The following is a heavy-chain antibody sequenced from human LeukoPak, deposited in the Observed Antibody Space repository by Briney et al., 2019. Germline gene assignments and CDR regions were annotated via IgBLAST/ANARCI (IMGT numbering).Heavy chain of an antibody. CDR2: ITPFNGNT. CDR1: GYTSTYRY. J-gene: IGHJ3*02. CDR3: AAGEWLFTI. V-gene: IGHV1-45*02. Sequence: SVKVSCKASGYTSTYRYLHWVRQAPGQALEWMGWITPFNGNTNYAQKFQDRVTITRDRSMSTAYMELSSLRSEDTAMYYCAAGEWLFTIWGQGTMVTVSS. D-gene: IGHD3-3*01.